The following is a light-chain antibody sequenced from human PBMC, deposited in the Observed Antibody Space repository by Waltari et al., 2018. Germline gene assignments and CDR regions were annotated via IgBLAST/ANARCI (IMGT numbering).Light chain of an antibody. J-gene: IGLJ2*01. V-gene: IGLV3-27*01. CDR1: VLAKKY. CDR2: KDS. Sequence: SYELTQPSSVPVSPGQTATIPCSGNVLAKKYVRWFQQKPGQAPVVVIYKDSGRPSGIPERFSGSSSGTTVTLTSSGAQFEDETDYYCYSAADNNRLFGGGTKLTVL. CDR3: YSAADNNRL.